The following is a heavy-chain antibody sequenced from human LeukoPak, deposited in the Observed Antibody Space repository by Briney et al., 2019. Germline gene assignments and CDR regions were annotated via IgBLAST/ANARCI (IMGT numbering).Heavy chain of an antibody. CDR2: IIPIFGTA. J-gene: IGHJ4*02. D-gene: IGHD2-2*01. CDR1: GGTFSSYA. Sequence: SVKVSCKASGGTFSSYAISWVRQAPGQGLEWMGGIIPIFGTANYAQKFQGRVTITADESTSTAYMELSSLRSEDTAVYYCARGFGYCSSTSCSLADDPGTYWGQGTLVTVSS. V-gene: IGHV1-69*13. CDR3: ARGFGYCSSTSCSLADDPGTY.